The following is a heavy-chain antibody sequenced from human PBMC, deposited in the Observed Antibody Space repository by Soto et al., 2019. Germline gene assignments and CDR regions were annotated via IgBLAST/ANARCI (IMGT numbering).Heavy chain of an antibody. Sequence: GGSLRLSCAASGFTFSSYAMSWVRQAPGKGLEWVSAISGGGGSTYYADSVKGRFTISRDNSKNTLFLQMNSLRAEDTAVYYCAKSRAVVPAALYQGDAFDIWGQGTMVTVSS. CDR2: ISGGGGST. J-gene: IGHJ3*02. V-gene: IGHV3-23*01. D-gene: IGHD2-2*01. CDR3: AKSRAVVPAALYQGDAFDI. CDR1: GFTFSSYA.